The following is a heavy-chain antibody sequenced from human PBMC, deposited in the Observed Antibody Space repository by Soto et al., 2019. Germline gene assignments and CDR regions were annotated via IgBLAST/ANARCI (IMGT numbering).Heavy chain of an antibody. Sequence: AGSLRLSCAASGCTLSGYAMICVRQAPGKGLPWVSAISGSGGSTYYADSVKGRFTISRDNSKNTLYLQMNSLRAEDTAVYYCAKGSSGGSCCSRRGWCWFDPWGQGTLVTVSS. CDR2: ISGSGGST. V-gene: IGHV3-23*01. J-gene: IGHJ5*02. CDR3: AKGSSGGSCCSRRGWCWFDP. CDR1: GCTLSGYA. D-gene: IGHD2-15*01.